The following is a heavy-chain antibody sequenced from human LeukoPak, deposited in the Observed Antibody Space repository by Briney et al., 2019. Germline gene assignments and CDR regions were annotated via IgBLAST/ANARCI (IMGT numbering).Heavy chain of an antibody. CDR3: ARGNSGFDFYYYYYMDV. J-gene: IGHJ6*03. CDR1: GGSISSGGYY. V-gene: IGHV4-31*03. D-gene: IGHD5-12*01. Sequence: TSETLSLTCTVSGGSISSGGYYWSWIRQHPGKGLEWIGYIYYSGSTYYNPSLKSRVTISVDTSKNQFSLNLSSVTAADTAVYYCARGNSGFDFYYYYYMDVWGKGTTVTVSS. CDR2: IYYSGST.